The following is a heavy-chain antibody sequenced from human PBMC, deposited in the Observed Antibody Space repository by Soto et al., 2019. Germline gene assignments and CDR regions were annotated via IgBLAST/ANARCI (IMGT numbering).Heavy chain of an antibody. V-gene: IGHV4-30-4*01. CDR2: IHNSGSP. CDR3: ARGSTTEKVDS. CDR1: GASIYNGGYF. J-gene: IGHJ4*02. Sequence: QVQLQESGPGLVRPSQTLSLTCSVSGASIYNGGYFWSWIRQSPGKGLEWIGHIHNSGSPYNNPFLKGRVNTPAEPALNPVPLALTSGTAADTAMYYCARGSTTEKVDSWGQGILVTVSS.